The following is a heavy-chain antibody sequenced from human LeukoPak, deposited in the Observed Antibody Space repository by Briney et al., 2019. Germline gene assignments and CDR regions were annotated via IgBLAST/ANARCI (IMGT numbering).Heavy chain of an antibody. CDR1: GYTLTELS. CDR2: FDPEDGET. D-gene: IGHD6-13*01. Sequence: GASVKVSCKVSGYTLTELSMHWVRQAPGKGLEWMGGFDPEDGETIYAQKFQGRVTITADESTSTAYMELSSLRSEDTAVYYCARDMEQQLWFDPWGQGTLVTVSS. CDR3: ARDMEQQLWFDP. V-gene: IGHV1-24*01. J-gene: IGHJ5*02.